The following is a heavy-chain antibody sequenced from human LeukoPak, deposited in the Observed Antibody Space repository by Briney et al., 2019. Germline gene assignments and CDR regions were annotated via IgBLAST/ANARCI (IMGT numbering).Heavy chain of an antibody. V-gene: IGHV3-9*01. CDR1: GFTFDDYA. CDR3: AKVAINSRAFDI. D-gene: IGHD2/OR15-2a*01. J-gene: IGHJ3*02. Sequence: QPGRSLRLSCAASGFTFDDYAMHWVRQAPGKGLEWVSGISWSSVSVGYADSVKGRFTISRDNAKNSLSLQMNSLRPEDTALYYCAKVAINSRAFDIWGQGTMVTVSS. CDR2: ISWSSVSV.